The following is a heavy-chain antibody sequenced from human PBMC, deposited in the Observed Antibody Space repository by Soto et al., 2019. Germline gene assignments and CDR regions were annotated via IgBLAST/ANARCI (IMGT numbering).Heavy chain of an antibody. CDR1: GYSFTSYW. D-gene: IGHD6-19*01. CDR3: ARHLRLDSSGKRDTSYYYYYGMDV. V-gene: IGHV5-51*01. CDR2: IYPGDSDT. J-gene: IGHJ6*02. Sequence: PGESLKISCKGSGYSFTSYWIGWVRQMPGKGLEWMGIIYPGDSDTRYSSSFQGQVTISADKSISTAYLQWSSLKASDTAMYYCARHLRLDSSGKRDTSYYYYYGMDVWGQGTTVTVSS.